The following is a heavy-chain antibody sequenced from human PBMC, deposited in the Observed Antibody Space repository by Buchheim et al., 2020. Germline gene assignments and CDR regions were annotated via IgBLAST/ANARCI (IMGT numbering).Heavy chain of an antibody. CDR1: GFIFSSYW. Sequence: VLLEESGGGLVQPGGSLTLSCAASGFIFSSYWMHWVRQVPGKGMVWVSRINSDGRSPVYADSVKGRLTTSRDNSKNMLYLEIKSLRAEDTGVYYCARAQQLAHMDVWGQGTT. CDR3: ARAQQLAHMDV. J-gene: IGHJ6*02. V-gene: IGHV3-74*01. CDR2: INSDGRSP. D-gene: IGHD6-6*01.